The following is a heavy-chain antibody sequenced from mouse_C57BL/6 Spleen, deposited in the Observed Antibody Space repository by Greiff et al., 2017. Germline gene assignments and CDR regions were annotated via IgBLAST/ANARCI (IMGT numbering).Heavy chain of an antibody. D-gene: IGHD1-1*01. CDR3: ARVDDGSSYDAMYY. V-gene: IGHV5-17*01. CDR2: ISSGISTI. Sequence: EVKVVESGGGLVKPGGSLKLSCAASGFAFSDYGMHWVRQAPEKGLEWVAYISSGISTIYYADTVKGRFTISRDNSKNTLYLQMTSLRSEDTAMYYCARVDDGSSYDAMYYWGQGTSVTVSS. CDR1: GFAFSDYG. J-gene: IGHJ4*01.